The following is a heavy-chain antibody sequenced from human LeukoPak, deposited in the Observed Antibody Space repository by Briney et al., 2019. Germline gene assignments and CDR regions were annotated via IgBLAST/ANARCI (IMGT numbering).Heavy chain of an antibody. Sequence: SETLSLTCAVYGGSFSDYYWGWIRQPPGKGLEWIGEINHSGSTNYNPSLTRRVTMSIHTSTNQFSLKLSSVTAADTAVYCCARLGRWFGQFYMDVWDKGTTVIISS. CDR3: ARLGRWFGQFYMDV. CDR1: GGSFSDYY. V-gene: IGHV4-34*01. D-gene: IGHD3-10*01. CDR2: INHSGST. J-gene: IGHJ6*03.